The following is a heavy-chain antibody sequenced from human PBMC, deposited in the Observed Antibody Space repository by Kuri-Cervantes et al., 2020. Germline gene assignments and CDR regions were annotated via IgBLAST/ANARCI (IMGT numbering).Heavy chain of an antibody. D-gene: IGHD6-6*01. CDR1: GYTFTSYA. Sequence: SVKVSCKASGYTFTSYAINWVRQAPGQGLEWMGGIIPIFGTANYAQKFQGRVTITADESTSTAYMELSSLRSEDTAVYYCARDLRQQLFLGAFDIWGQGTMVTVSS. V-gene: IGHV1-69*13. CDR2: IIPIFGTA. J-gene: IGHJ3*02. CDR3: ARDLRQQLFLGAFDI.